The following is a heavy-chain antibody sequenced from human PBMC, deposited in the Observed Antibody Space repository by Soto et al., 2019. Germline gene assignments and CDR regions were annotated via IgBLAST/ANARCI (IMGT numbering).Heavy chain of an antibody. CDR3: AKEDCSGGSCYSPGDYYGMDV. CDR2: ISGSGGST. J-gene: IGHJ6*02. V-gene: IGHV3-23*01. CDR1: GFTFSSYA. D-gene: IGHD2-15*01. Sequence: EVHLLESGGGLVQPGGSLRLSCAASGFTFSSYAMSWVRQAPGKGLEWVSTISGSGGSTYYADSVKGRFTISRDNSKNTLYLQMNSLRAEDTAVYYCAKEDCSGGSCYSPGDYYGMDVWGQGTSVTVSS.